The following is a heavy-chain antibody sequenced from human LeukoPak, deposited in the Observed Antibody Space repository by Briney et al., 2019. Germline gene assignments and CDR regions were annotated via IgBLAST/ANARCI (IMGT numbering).Heavy chain of an antibody. CDR2: ISAYNGNT. CDR3: ARERSIAARDDYFDY. D-gene: IGHD6-6*01. V-gene: IGHV1-18*01. J-gene: IGHJ4*02. CDR1: GYTFTSYG. Sequence: GPVKVSFKASGYTFTSYGISWVRPAPGQGLAWMGWISAYNGNTNYAQKLQGRVTMTTDTSTSTAYMELRSLRSDDTAVYYCARERSIAARDDYFDYWGQGTLVTVSS.